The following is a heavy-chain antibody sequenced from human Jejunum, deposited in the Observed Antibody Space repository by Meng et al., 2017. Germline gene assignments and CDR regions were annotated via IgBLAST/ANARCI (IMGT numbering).Heavy chain of an antibody. D-gene: IGHD1-14*01. V-gene: IGHV3-23*04. CDR3: AKLPELTDY. Sequence: VQLVGSGGGLVQPGGSLRLSCTVSGFTFSNYAMSWVRQAPGKGLEWVSGISASGGATYHADSVKGRFSISRDNSHNTLWLQMNSLRAEDTAIYYCAKLPELTDYWGQGTLVTVSS. CDR1: GFTFSNYA. J-gene: IGHJ4*02. CDR2: ISASGGAT.